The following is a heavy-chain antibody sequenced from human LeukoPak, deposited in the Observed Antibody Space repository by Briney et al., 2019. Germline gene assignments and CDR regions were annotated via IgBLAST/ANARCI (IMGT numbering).Heavy chain of an antibody. Sequence: SETLSLTCTVSGGSISSYYWSWLRQPPGKGLEWIGYIYYSGSTNCNPSLKSRVTMSLDTSKNQFSLKLRSVTAADTAVYYCARGLYSSSWGGEIIDYWGQGTLVTVSS. D-gene: IGHD6-13*01. CDR1: GGSISSYY. V-gene: IGHV4-59*01. CDR3: ARGLYSSSWGGEIIDY. CDR2: IYYSGST. J-gene: IGHJ4*02.